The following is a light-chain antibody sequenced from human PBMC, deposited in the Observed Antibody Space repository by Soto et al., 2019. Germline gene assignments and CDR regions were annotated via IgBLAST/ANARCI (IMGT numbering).Light chain of an antibody. CDR2: DAS. CDR3: QQYNNGPFLLT. V-gene: IGKV3-11*01. Sequence: EIVLTQSPATVSLSPGERATLSCRASQSVNNHLAWYQQKPGQAPRLLIYDASNRATGIPARFSGSGSGTDFTVTISSLETEDFAVYYCQQYNNGPFLLTFGGGTKVEIK. CDR1: QSVNNH. J-gene: IGKJ4*01.